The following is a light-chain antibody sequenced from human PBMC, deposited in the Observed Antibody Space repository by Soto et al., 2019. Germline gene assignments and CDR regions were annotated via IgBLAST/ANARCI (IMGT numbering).Light chain of an antibody. CDR3: QKFNAVPT. CDR2: AAS. V-gene: IGKV1-27*01. CDR1: QDINNY. Sequence: DIQMTQSPSSLSACVGDRVNITCRASQDINNYLAWYQQKPGKVPTLLISAASTLQSGVPSRFSGSGSGTDFTLTISSLQPEDVATYYCQKFNAVPTFGGGTKVEI. J-gene: IGKJ4*01.